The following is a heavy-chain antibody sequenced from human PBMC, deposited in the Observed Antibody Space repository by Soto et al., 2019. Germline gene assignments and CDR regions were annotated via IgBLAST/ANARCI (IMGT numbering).Heavy chain of an antibody. CDR3: AKHGSCYDRHCDY. CDR1: GFTFSTYA. Sequence: GGSLRLSCAASGFTFSTYAMTWVRQAPGKGLEWVSTISNSGGSTYYADSVKGRFTISRDNSGNTLYLQMTSLRAEDTAIYYCAKHGSCYDRHCDYWGPGTLVTFSS. CDR2: ISNSGGST. V-gene: IGHV3-23*01. D-gene: IGHD5-12*01. J-gene: IGHJ4*02.